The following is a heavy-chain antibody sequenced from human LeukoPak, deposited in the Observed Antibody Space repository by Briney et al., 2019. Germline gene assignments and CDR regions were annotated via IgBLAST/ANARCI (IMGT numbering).Heavy chain of an antibody. J-gene: IGHJ4*02. CDR3: ARDVGPDY. CDR2: IHSDGGST. V-gene: IGHV3-74*01. Sequence: GGSLRLSCAASGFTFSSYWMHWVRQAPGKGLAWVSRIHSDGGSTSYADSVRGRFSISRDNAKNSLYLQMNALRAEDTAVYYCARDVGPDYWGQGTLVTVST. CDR1: GFTFSSYW.